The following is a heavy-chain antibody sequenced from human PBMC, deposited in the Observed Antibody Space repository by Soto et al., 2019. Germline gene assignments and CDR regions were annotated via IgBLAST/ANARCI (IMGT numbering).Heavy chain of an antibody. D-gene: IGHD2-8*01. Sequence: GGSLRLSCAASGFTFSNYAMHWVRQAPGKGLEYVSAITSDGGTTYYADSVKGRFTISRDNSKNTLYLQMGSLRAEDMAIYYCARDANGAADYWGQGTLVSVYS. CDR2: ITSDGGTT. V-gene: IGHV3-64*02. CDR3: ARDANGAADY. J-gene: IGHJ4*02. CDR1: GFTFSNYA.